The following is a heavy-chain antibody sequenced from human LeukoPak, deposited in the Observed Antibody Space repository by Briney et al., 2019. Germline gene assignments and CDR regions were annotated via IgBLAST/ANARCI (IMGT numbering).Heavy chain of an antibody. D-gene: IGHD6-19*01. J-gene: IGHJ4*02. Sequence: SETLSLTCAVYGGSFRGYYWSWIRQPPGKGLEWIGYMYYSESSNYNPSLKSRVTISVDTSKNQVSLKLSSVTAADTAVYYCGRAVGSGVASDYWGQGTLVTVSS. V-gene: IGHV4-59*01. CDR3: GRAVGSGVASDY. CDR2: MYYSESS. CDR1: GGSFRGYY.